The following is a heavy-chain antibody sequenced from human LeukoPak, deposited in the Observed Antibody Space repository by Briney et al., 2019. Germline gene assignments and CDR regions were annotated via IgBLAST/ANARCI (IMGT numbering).Heavy chain of an antibody. CDR2: IYYSGST. Sequence: SETLSLTCTVFGGSISSSSYYWGWIRQPPGKGLEWIGSIYYSGSTYYNPSLKSRVTISVDKSKNQFSLKLSSVTAADTAVYYCARSVRGAHDPNWFDPWGQGTLVTVSS. J-gene: IGHJ5*02. CDR3: ARSVRGAHDPNWFDP. D-gene: IGHD3-3*01. CDR1: GGSISSSSYY. V-gene: IGHV4-39*07.